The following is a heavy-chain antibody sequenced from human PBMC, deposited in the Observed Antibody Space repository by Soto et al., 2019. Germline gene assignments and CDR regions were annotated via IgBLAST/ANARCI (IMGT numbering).Heavy chain of an antibody. D-gene: IGHD3-10*01. CDR2: IYYSGNT. V-gene: IGHV4-39*01. Sequence: PSEPLSLTCTVSGGSISSNSYYWGWIRQPPGKGLEWIGSIYYSGNTYYNPSLKSRVTISVDASKNQFSLKLSSVTAADTAVYYCVGHGSYGSRYHDYWGQGTLVTVLL. CDR3: VGHGSYGSRYHDY. J-gene: IGHJ4*02. CDR1: GGSISSNSYY.